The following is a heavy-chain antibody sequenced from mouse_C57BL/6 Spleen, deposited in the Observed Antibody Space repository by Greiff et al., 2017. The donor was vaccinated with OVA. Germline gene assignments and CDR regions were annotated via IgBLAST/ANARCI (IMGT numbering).Heavy chain of an antibody. Sequence: QVQLQQPGAELVKPGASVKLSCKASGYTFTSYWMHWVKQRPGQGLEWIGMIHPNSGSTNYNEKFKSKATLTVDKTSGTAYMQLSSLTSEDTAVYYCARDYDLDYWGQGTTLTVSS. CDR2: IHPNSGST. J-gene: IGHJ2*01. CDR1: GYTFTSYW. V-gene: IGHV1-64*01. CDR3: ARDYDLDY. D-gene: IGHD2-4*01.